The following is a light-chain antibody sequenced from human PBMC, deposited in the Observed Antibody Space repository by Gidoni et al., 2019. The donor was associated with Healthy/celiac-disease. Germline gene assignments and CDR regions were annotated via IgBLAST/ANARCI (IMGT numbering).Light chain of an antibody. CDR2: DAS. V-gene: IGKV3-11*01. J-gene: IGKJ3*01. Sequence: EIVLTQSPATLSLSPGERATLSCRASQSVSSYLAWYQQKPGQATRLLIYDASNRATGIPARFSGSESGTDCTLTISSLEPEDFAVYYCQQRSNWPPLFTFGPGTKVDIK. CDR1: QSVSSY. CDR3: QQRSNWPPLFT.